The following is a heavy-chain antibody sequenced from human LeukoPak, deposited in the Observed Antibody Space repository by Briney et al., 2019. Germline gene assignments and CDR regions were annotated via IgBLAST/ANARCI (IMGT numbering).Heavy chain of an antibody. CDR2: ISWGSGSV. CDR1: GFTFDDYA. CDR3: AKGDRGVVTAIPYYFDY. D-gene: IGHD2-21*02. Sequence: GGSLRLSCAASGFTFDDYAMHWVRQVPGKGLEWVSGISWGSGSVGYADSVKGRFTISRDNAKNSLYLQMNSLRAEDTALYYCAKGDRGVVTAIPYYFDYWGQGTLVTVSS. V-gene: IGHV3-9*01. J-gene: IGHJ4*02.